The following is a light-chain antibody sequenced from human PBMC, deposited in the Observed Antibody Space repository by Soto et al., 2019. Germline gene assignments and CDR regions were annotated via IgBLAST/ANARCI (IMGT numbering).Light chain of an antibody. CDR3: QQSYSTPYT. Sequence: DIQMTQSPSSLSASVADRVTITCRASQSISTYINWYQQKPGKAPRVLIYAASSLQTGVPSRFSGSGSGTDFTLTISSLQPEDFATYYCQQSYSTPYTFGPGTKVDIK. CDR2: AAS. CDR1: QSISTY. V-gene: IGKV1-39*01. J-gene: IGKJ3*01.